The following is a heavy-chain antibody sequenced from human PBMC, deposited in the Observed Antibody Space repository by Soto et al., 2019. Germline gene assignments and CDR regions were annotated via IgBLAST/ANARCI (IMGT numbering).Heavy chain of an antibody. CDR1: VYTFTCYD. J-gene: IGHJ4*02. Sequence: QVQLVQSGAEVKKPGASVKVSCKASVYTFTCYDINWVRQATGQGLEWMGWMNPNSGNTGYAQKLQGRVTRTRNTSISTAYMELSSLRYEDTAVYYSAREDTVATAPFDYWGQGTLGTFSS. CDR2: MNPNSGNT. CDR3: AREDTVATAPFDY. D-gene: IGHD5-12*01. V-gene: IGHV1-8*01.